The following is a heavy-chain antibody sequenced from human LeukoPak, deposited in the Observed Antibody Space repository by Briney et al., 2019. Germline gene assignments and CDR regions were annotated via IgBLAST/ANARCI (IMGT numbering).Heavy chain of an antibody. V-gene: IGHV3-21*01. CDR1: GFTFSSYS. CDR3: ARENSGSYYQFDC. J-gene: IGHJ4*02. CDR2: ISSSSSYI. D-gene: IGHD1-26*01. Sequence: GGSLRLSFAASGFTFSSYSMNWVRQAPGKGLDWVSSISSSSSYIYYADSVKGRFTNSRDNAKNSLYLQMNSLRPEDTAVYYCARENSGSYYQFDCWGQGTLVTVSS.